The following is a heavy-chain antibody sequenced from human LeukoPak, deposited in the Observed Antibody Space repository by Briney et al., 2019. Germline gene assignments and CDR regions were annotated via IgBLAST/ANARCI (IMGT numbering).Heavy chain of an antibody. D-gene: IGHD5-18*01. V-gene: IGHV3-7*03. Sequence: GGSLRLSCAASGFTFSSNWMSWVRQAPGKGLEWVANIKEDGSEKYNVDSVKGRFTISRDNAKNSLYLQMNSLRGEDTAVYYCARDAYRNFDYWGQGTLVTVSS. CDR1: GFTFSSNW. CDR3: ARDAYRNFDY. CDR2: IKEDGSEK. J-gene: IGHJ4*02.